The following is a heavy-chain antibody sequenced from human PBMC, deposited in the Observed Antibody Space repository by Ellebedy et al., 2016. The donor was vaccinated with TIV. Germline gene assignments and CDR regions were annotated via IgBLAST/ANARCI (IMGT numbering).Heavy chain of an antibody. Sequence: ASVKVSCKASGYTFTSYYMHWVRQAPGQGLEWMGIINPSGGSTSYAQKFQGRVTMTRDTSMSTVYMELSSLRSEDTAVYYCAREVASDYGDYVNWFDPWGQGTLVTVSS. V-gene: IGHV1-46*01. J-gene: IGHJ5*02. CDR3: AREVASDYGDYVNWFDP. CDR1: GYTFTSYY. D-gene: IGHD4-17*01. CDR2: INPSGGST.